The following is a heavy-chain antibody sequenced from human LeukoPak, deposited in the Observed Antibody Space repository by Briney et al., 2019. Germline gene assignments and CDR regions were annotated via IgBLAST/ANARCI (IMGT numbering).Heavy chain of an antibody. CDR3: ARDPIVGATWG. CDR2: INHSGST. CDR1: GETFSGYY. Sequence: SETLSLTCAVYGETFSGYYWTWIRQPPGKGLEWIAEINHSGSTNYNPSLKSRVTISADTSKNQFSLKMNSVTAADTAVYYCARDPIVGATWGWGQGTLVTVSS. J-gene: IGHJ4*02. V-gene: IGHV4-34*01. D-gene: IGHD1-26*01.